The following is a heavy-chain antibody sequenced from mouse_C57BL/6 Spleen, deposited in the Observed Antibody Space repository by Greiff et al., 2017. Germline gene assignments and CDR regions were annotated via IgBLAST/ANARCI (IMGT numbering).Heavy chain of an antibody. V-gene: IGHV1-50*01. CDR2: IDPSDSYT. D-gene: IGHD1-2*01. J-gene: IGHJ3*01. CDR3: ARGDYGSGFAY. Sequence: VQLQQPGAELVKPGASVKLSCKASGYTFTSYWMQWVKQRPGQGLEWIGEIDPSDSYTNYNQKFKGKATLTVDTSSSTAYMQLRSLTSEDSAVYYCARGDYGSGFAYWGQGTLVTVSA. CDR1: GYTFTSYW.